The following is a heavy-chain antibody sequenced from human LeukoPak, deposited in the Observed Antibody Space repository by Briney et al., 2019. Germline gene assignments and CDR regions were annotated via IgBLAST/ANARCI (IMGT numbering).Heavy chain of an antibody. CDR1: GFTLGDYW. CDR3: ARDEPGFGEFLLY. D-gene: IGHD3-10*01. J-gene: IGHJ4*02. CDR2: INEDGNDK. Sequence: GGSLRLSCAASGFTLGDYWMSWVRQVPGKGLEWVANINEDGNDKNYVESVKGRFTISRDNTKNSLYLQMNSLRADDTAVYYCARDEPGFGEFLLYWGQGTLVTVSS. V-gene: IGHV3-7*01.